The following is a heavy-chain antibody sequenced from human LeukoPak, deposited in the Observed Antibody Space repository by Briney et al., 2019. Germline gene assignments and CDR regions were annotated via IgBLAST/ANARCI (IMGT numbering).Heavy chain of an antibody. V-gene: IGHV4-59*01. CDR1: GGSISSSY. CDR3: ARTYYYDSLQGYYFDY. Sequence: SETLSLTCTVSGGSISSSYWSWIRQPPGKGLEWIGYIDNSGNSNYNASLKSRVTMSVDTSKNQFSLKLRSVTAADTAVYYCARTYYYDSLQGYYFDYWGQGTLVTVSS. J-gene: IGHJ4*02. D-gene: IGHD3-22*01. CDR2: IDNSGNS.